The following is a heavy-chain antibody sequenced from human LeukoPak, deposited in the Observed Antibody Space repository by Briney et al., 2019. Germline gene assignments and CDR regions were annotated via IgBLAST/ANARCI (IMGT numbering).Heavy chain of an antibody. Sequence: ASVKVSCKASGYTFTSYYMHWVRQAPGQGLEWMGIINPSGGSTSYAQKFQGRVTMTRDTSASTVYMELSSLRSEDMAVYYCARDRMYSSSPPYYWFDPWGQGTLVTVSS. J-gene: IGHJ5*02. D-gene: IGHD6-13*01. CDR3: ARDRMYSSSPPYYWFDP. CDR2: INPSGGST. CDR1: GYTFTSYY. V-gene: IGHV1-46*01.